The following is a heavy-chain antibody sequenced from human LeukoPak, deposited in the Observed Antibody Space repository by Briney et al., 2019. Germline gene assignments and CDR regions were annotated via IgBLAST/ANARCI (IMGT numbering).Heavy chain of an antibody. V-gene: IGHV4-31*03. CDR3: ARGPPLYCSSTSCFRAEYFQH. CDR2: IYYSGST. CDR1: GGSISSGGYY. D-gene: IGHD2-2*01. J-gene: IGHJ1*01. Sequence: SETLSLTCTVSGGSISSGGYYWSWIRQHPGKGLEGIGYIYYSGSTYYNPSLKSRVTISVDTSKNQFSLNLNSVTVADTAVYDCARGPPLYCSSTSCFRAEYFQHWGQGTLVTVSS.